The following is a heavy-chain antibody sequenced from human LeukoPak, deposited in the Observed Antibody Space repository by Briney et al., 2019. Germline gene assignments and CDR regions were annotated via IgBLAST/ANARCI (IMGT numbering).Heavy chain of an antibody. V-gene: IGHV4-31*03. J-gene: IGHJ4*02. Sequence: PSETLSLTCTVSGGSISSGGYYWSWIRQHPGKGLERIGYIYYSGSTYYNPSLKSRVTISVDTSKNQFSLKLSSVTAADTAVYYYARFRVRDKPFDYWGQGTLVTVSS. D-gene: IGHD3-10*01. CDR3: ARFRVRDKPFDY. CDR1: GGSISSGGYY. CDR2: IYYSGST.